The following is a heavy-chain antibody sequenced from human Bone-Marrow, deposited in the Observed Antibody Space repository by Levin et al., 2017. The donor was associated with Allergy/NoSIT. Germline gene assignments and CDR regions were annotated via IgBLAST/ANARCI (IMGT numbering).Heavy chain of an antibody. D-gene: IGHD3-9*01. CDR2: ISSSSSYT. V-gene: IGHV3-11*05. CDR3: ARDYDILTGYYLH. Sequence: GGSLRLSCAASGFTFSDYYMSWIRQAPGKGLEWVSYISSSSSYTNYADSVKGRFIISRDNAKNSLYLQMNSLRAEDTAVYYCARDYDILTGYYLHWGQGTLVTVSS. CDR1: GFTFSDYY. J-gene: IGHJ4*02.